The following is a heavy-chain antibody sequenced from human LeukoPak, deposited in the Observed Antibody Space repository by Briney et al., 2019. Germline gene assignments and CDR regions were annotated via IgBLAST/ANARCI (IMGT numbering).Heavy chain of an antibody. CDR2: IYTSGST. CDR3: ARLGRGSGWLDY. CDR1: GGXISSYY. D-gene: IGHD6-19*01. J-gene: IGHJ4*02. V-gene: IGHV4-4*07. Sequence: PSETLSLTCTVSGGXISSYYWSWIRQPAGKGLEWIGRIYTSGSTIYNPSLKSRVIMSVDTSKNQFSLKLTSVTAADTAVYYCARLGRGSGWLDYWGQGTLVTVSS.